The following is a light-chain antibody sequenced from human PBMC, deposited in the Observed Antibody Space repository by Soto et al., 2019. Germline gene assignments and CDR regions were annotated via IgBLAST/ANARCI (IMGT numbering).Light chain of an antibody. CDR1: QDISDH. J-gene: IGKJ1*01. Sequence: QMTQSPSSLSASVGDRVTITCRASQDISDHLAWYQQKPGKGPNRLIYSASTLQSGVPSRCSGGGSGTDFTLITSSLQAEEVATDYCQKYYTTPRTFGQGTKVELK. V-gene: IGKV1-27*01. CDR3: QKYYTTPRT. CDR2: SAS.